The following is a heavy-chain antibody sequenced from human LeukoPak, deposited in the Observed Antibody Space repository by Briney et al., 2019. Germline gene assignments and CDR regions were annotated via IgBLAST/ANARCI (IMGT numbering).Heavy chain of an antibody. CDR1: GGSISSGGYY. J-gene: IGHJ4*02. V-gene: IGHV4-31*03. Sequence: SETLSLTCTVSGGSISSGGYYWSWIRQHPGKGLEWIGYIYYSGSTYYNPSLKSRVTISVDTSKNQFSLRLSSVTAADTAVYYCARSGYYDSSGYSFFDYWSQGTLVTVSS. CDR2: IYYSGST. D-gene: IGHD3-22*01. CDR3: ARSGYYDSSGYSFFDY.